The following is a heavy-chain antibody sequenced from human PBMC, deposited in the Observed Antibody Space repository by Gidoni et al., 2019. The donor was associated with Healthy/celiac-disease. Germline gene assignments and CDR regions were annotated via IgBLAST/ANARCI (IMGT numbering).Heavy chain of an antibody. CDR2: INHSGST. V-gene: IGHV4-34*01. CDR1: GGSFSGYY. Sequence: QVQLQQWGAGLLKPSETLSLTCAVYGGSFSGYYWSWIRQPPGKGLEWIGEINHSGSTNYNPSLKSRVTISVDTSKNQFSLKLSSVTAADTAVYYCARTQGIFGYYYYYMDVWGKGTTVTVSS. CDR3: ARTQGIFGYYYYYMDV. D-gene: IGHD3-3*01. J-gene: IGHJ6*03.